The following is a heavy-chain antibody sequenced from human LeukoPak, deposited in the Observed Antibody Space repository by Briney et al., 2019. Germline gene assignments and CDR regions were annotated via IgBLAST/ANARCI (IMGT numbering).Heavy chain of an antibody. CDR2: ISAYNGNT. Sequence: ASVKVSCKASGYTFTSYGISWVRQAPGQGLEWMGWISAYNGNTNYAQKLQGRVTMTTDTSTSTAYMEPRSLRSDDTAVYYCARDMCSSTSCLFDYWGQGTLVTVSS. J-gene: IGHJ4*02. D-gene: IGHD2-2*01. CDR3: ARDMCSSTSCLFDY. V-gene: IGHV1-18*04. CDR1: GYTFTSYG.